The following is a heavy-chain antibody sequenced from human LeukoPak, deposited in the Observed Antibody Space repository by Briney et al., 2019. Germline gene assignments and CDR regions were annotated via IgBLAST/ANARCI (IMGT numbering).Heavy chain of an antibody. Sequence: GSVKVSCKVSGYTLTEVSMHWVRQAPGKGLEWMGGFDPEDGETIYAQKFQGRVTMTEDTSIHTAYMELSSLRSEDTAVYYCATTVVGATGTGYWGQGTLVTVSS. V-gene: IGHV1-24*01. J-gene: IGHJ4*01. CDR1: GYTLTEVS. D-gene: IGHD1-26*01. CDR3: ATTVVGATGTGY. CDR2: FDPEDGET.